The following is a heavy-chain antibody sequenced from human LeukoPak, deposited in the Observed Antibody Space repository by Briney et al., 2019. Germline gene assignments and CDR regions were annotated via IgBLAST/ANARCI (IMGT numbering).Heavy chain of an antibody. J-gene: IGHJ5*02. CDR2: IYYSGST. D-gene: IGHD5-18*01. CDR1: GGSVSSGSYY. V-gene: IGHV4-31*03. CDR3: ARGGAYSYGYSWFDP. Sequence: PSETLSLTCTVSGGSVSSGSYYWSWIRQPPGKGLEWIGYIYYSGSTYYNPSLKSRVTISVDTSKNQFSLKLSSVTAADTAVYYCARGGAYSYGYSWFDPWGQGTLVTVSS.